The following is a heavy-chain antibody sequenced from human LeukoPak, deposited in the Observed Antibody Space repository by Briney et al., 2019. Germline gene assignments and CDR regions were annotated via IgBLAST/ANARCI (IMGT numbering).Heavy chain of an antibody. V-gene: IGHV4-59*01. CDR3: ASRSGSYLFFDY. CDR2: IYYSGST. Sequence: SETLSLTCTVSGGSISSYYWSWIRQPPGKGLEWIGYIYYSGSTNYNPSLKSRVTISVDTSKNQFSLKLSSVTAADTAVYYRASRSGSYLFFDYWGQGTLVTVSS. D-gene: IGHD1-26*01. CDR1: GGSISSYY. J-gene: IGHJ4*02.